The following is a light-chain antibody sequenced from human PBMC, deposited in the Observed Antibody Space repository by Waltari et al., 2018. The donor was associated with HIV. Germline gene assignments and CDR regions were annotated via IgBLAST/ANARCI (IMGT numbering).Light chain of an antibody. V-gene: IGKV2-28*01. CDR3: MQALQTPT. J-gene: IGKJ2*01. CDR2: LGS. Sequence: DILMTPSPLSLPVTPGEPASISCRSSQSLLHSNGYNYLDWYLQKPGQSPQLLIYLGSNRASGVPDRFSGSGAGTDFTLKISRVEAEDVGVYYGMQALQTPTFGQGTKLEIK. CDR1: QSLLHSNGYNY.